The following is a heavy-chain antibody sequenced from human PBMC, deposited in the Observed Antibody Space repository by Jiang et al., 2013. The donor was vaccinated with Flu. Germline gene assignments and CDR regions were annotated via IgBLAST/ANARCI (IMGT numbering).Heavy chain of an antibody. V-gene: IGHV3-49*03. Sequence: VQLVESGGDLVEPGRSLGLSCTTSGFTFGDYAMTWFRQAPGRGLEWVGLIRSKADGGTTDYAASVKGRFTISRDDSKSIAYLQMNSLKTEDTAVYYCTRSGYTSSWYGTSLDYWGQGTLVTVSS. CDR2: IRSKADGGTT. D-gene: IGHD6-13*01. J-gene: IGHJ4*02. CDR3: TRSGYTSSWYGTSLDY. CDR1: GFTFGDYA.